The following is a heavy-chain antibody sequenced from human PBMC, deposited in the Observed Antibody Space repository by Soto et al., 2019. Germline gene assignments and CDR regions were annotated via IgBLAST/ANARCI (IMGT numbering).Heavy chain of an antibody. Sequence: PGESLKISCKASGYRFTNYWIGWVRQMPGKGLEWMGIIYPGDSDTRYSPSFQGQVTLSADKSINTAYLQWSSLKASDSAMYYCARRSSGSGYWFDPWGQGTLVTVSS. CDR3: ARRSSGSGYWFDP. V-gene: IGHV5-51*01. J-gene: IGHJ5*02. D-gene: IGHD3-10*01. CDR2: IYPGDSDT. CDR1: GYRFTNYW.